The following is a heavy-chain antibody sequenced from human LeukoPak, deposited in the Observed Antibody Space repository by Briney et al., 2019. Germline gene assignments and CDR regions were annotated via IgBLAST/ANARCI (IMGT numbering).Heavy chain of an antibody. Sequence: ASVKVSCKASGYTFTSYGISWVRQAPGQGLEWMGWISAYNGNTNYAQKLQGRVTMTTDTSTSTAYMELRSLRSDDTAVYYCARVVLWFGELFVRNDYWGQGTLVTVSS. V-gene: IGHV1-18*01. CDR2: ISAYNGNT. J-gene: IGHJ4*02. D-gene: IGHD3-10*01. CDR3: ARVVLWFGELFVRNDY. CDR1: GYTFTSYG.